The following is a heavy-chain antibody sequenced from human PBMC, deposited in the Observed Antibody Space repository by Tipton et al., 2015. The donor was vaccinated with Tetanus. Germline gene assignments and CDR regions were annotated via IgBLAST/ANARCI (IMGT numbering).Heavy chain of an antibody. CDR3: ARGRDGYNLVFDI. CDR2: IYQSGIT. D-gene: IGHD5-24*01. J-gene: IGHJ3*02. CDR1: GGSISSGGYS. Sequence: TLSLTCAVSGGSISSGGYSWSWIRQPPGKGLEWFGYIYQSGITYHNPSPKSRVTILVDRSKNQFSLKLTSVTAADTAVYYCARGRDGYNLVFDIWGQGTMVTVSS. V-gene: IGHV4-30-2*01.